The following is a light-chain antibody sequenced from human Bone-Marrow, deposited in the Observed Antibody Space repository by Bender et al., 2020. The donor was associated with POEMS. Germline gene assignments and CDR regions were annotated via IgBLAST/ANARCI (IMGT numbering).Light chain of an antibody. V-gene: IGLV2-23*02. Sequence: QSALTQPASVSGSPGQSITISCTGTSSDVGNYNFVSWYQQHPGKAPKLIIYEVTKRPSGVSNRFSASKSGDTASLTISGLQAEDEADYSCCSYASGHTWVFGGGTKLTVL. J-gene: IGLJ3*02. CDR3: CSYASGHTWV. CDR1: SSDVGNYNF. CDR2: EVT.